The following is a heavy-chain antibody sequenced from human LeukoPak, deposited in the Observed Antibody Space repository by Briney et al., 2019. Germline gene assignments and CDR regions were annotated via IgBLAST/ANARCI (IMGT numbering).Heavy chain of an antibody. CDR3: ARNPFPASYGDGDY. CDR2: VHLGNSDI. D-gene: IGHD4-17*01. CDR1: GHSFHNYW. V-gene: IGHV5-51*01. J-gene: IGHJ4*02. Sequence: GESLKISCKASGHSFHNYWLGWVRQMPGKGLEWMGIVHLGNSDIQYSPSFQGQVTISVDTSITTAYLYWRSLKASDTAMYYCARNPFPASYGDGDYWGQGTLVTVSS.